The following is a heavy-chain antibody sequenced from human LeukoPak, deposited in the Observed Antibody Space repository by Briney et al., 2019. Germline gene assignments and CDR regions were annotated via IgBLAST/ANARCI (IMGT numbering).Heavy chain of an antibody. J-gene: IGHJ4*02. CDR2: INPNSGGT. D-gene: IGHD6-25*01. CDR3: ARYGYSSGWTIDY. CDR1: GYTFTGYY. Sequence: GASVKVSCKASGYTFTGYYMHWVRQAPGQGLEWMGWINPNSGGTNYAQKFQGRVTMTRDTSISTAYMELSRLRSDDTAVYYCARYGYSSGWTIDYWGQGTLVTVSS. V-gene: IGHV1-2*02.